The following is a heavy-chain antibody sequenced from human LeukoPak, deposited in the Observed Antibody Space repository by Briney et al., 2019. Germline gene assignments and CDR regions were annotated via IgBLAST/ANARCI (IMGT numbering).Heavy chain of an antibody. CDR2: IYYSGTT. J-gene: IGHJ4*02. Sequence: PSETLSLTCSVFGGSISEISYYWGWIRQPPGKGLEWIGNIYYSGTTYNNPSLESRVVISVDTSRNQFSLKLTSVTATDTAVYYCARQGVVGATGFDFWGQGILVTVSS. CDR1: GGSISEISYY. D-gene: IGHD1-26*01. CDR3: ARQGVVGATGFDF. V-gene: IGHV4-39*01.